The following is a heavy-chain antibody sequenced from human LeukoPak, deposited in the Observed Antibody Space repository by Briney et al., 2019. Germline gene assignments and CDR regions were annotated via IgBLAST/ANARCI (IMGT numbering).Heavy chain of an antibody. CDR3: ARSDGYGLVGI. V-gene: IGHV4-59*02. CDR2: IYYTET. D-gene: IGHD3-10*01. CDR1: GGSVSDYY. J-gene: IGHJ3*02. Sequence: PSETLSLTCTVSGGSVSDYYWGWIRESPGKALEWIGYIYYTETSYNPSLKSRVTISADTSRDQFSLKLSSVTAADTAVYYCARSDGYGLVGIWGQGTMVTVSS.